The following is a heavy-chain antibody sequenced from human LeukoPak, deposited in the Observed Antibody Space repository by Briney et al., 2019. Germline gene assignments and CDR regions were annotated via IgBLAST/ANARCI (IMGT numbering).Heavy chain of an antibody. CDR1: GGTFSSYA. D-gene: IGHD6-19*01. CDR2: IIPIFGTA. J-gene: IGHJ4*02. Sequence: ASVKVSCKASGGTFSSYAISWVRQAPGQGLEWMGGIIPIFGTANYAQKFQGRVTITADESTSTAYMELSSLRSEDTAVYYCARQGGSSGWTVGGDYWGQGTLVTVSS. V-gene: IGHV1-69*13. CDR3: ARQGGSSGWTVGGDY.